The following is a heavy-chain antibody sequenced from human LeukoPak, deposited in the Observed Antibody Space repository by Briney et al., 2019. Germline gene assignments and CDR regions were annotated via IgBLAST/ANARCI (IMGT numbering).Heavy chain of an antibody. CDR2: ISVYNGNT. Sequence: ASVKVSCKASGYTFTSYDISWVRQAPGQGLEWMGWISVYNGNTNYAQKLQGGVIMTTDTSTSTAYMELRSLRSDDTAVYYCARSGFVVVPAAMGYYGMDVWGQGTTVTVSS. D-gene: IGHD2-2*01. J-gene: IGHJ6*02. CDR3: ARSGFVVVPAAMGYYGMDV. V-gene: IGHV1-18*01. CDR1: GYTFTSYD.